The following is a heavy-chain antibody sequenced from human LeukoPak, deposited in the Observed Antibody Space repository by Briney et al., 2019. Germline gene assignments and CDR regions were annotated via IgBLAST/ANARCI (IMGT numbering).Heavy chain of an antibody. CDR3: ARDIAGTARSDY. CDR2: IDPDGSTT. Sequence: GGSLRLSCAASGFTLSSYWMHWVRQAPGEGRVWVSRIDPDGSTTNSADSAKGRFTISRDNAKNSLYLQMKSLRAEDTAVYYCARDIAGTARSDYWGQGTLVTVSS. CDR1: GFTLSSYW. D-gene: IGHD2-21*02. J-gene: IGHJ4*02. V-gene: IGHV3-74*01.